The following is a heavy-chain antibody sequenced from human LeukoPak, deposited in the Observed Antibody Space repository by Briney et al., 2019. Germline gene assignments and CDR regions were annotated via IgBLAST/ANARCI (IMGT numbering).Heavy chain of an antibody. D-gene: IGHD3-22*01. J-gene: IGHJ3*02. CDR2: IRGDGSVK. Sequence: GESLRLSCAASGFTFSKYWMTWVRQAPGKGLEWVANIRGDGSVKYFLDSVKGRFTISRDNAKNSLSLEMSNLRAEDTAVYYCSRDANYYDSSRHYFDAFDIWGQGTRVTVSS. V-gene: IGHV3-7*01. CDR3: SRDANYYDSSRHYFDAFDI. CDR1: GFTFSKYW.